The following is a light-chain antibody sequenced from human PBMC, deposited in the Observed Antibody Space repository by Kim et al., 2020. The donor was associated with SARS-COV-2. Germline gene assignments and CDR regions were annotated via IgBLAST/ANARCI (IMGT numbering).Light chain of an antibody. Sequence: GQSITISCTGTSSDVGGYNYVSWFQQHPGKAPKLMIYDVSQRPSGISSRFSGSRSGNTASLTISGLQAEDEADYYCNSYTSTSNLVFGGGTQLTVL. CDR2: DVS. V-gene: IGLV2-14*03. J-gene: IGLJ2*01. CDR3: NSYTSTSNLV. CDR1: SSDVGGYNY.